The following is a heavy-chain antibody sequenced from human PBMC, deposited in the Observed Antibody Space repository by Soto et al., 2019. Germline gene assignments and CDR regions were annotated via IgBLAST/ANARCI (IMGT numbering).Heavy chain of an antibody. CDR2: ISYDGSIE. Sequence: QVQVVDSGGGVVQPGRSLRLSCAASGFTFSNYGMHWVRQAPGKGLDWVAVISYDGSIENYSESVKGRFTMSRDNSENTVYLQMNSLRTEDTAVYFCGRDWVWFGAHPIDNWGQGTLVTVSS. V-gene: IGHV3-30*03. J-gene: IGHJ4*02. D-gene: IGHD3-10*01. CDR1: GFTFSNYG. CDR3: GRDWVWFGAHPIDN.